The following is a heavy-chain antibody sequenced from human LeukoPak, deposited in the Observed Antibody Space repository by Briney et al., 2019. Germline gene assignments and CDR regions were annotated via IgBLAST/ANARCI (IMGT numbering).Heavy chain of an antibody. D-gene: IGHD3-3*01. CDR3: ARTVSYYDFWSGLPRVGLPNYYYYYYMDV. V-gene: IGHV4-59*12. CDR1: GGSISSYY. Sequence: PSETLSLTCTVSGGSISSYYWSWIRQPPGKGLEWIGSIYYSGSTYYNPFLKSRVTISVDTSKNQFSLKLSSVTAADTAVYYCARTVSYYDFWSGLPRVGLPNYYYYYYMDVWGKGTTVTVSS. J-gene: IGHJ6*03. CDR2: IYYSGST.